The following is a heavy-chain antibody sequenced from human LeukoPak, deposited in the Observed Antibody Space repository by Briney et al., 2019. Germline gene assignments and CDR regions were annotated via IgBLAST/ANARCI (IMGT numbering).Heavy chain of an antibody. J-gene: IGHJ3*02. V-gene: IGHV4-61*02. CDR3: ARRIGGRAFDS. CDR2: IYTSGST. CDR1: GGSISSGSYY. D-gene: IGHD3-3*01. Sequence: PSQTLSLTCTVCGGSISSGSYYWSWIRQPAGKGLEWIGRIYTSGSTNYNPSLKSRVTISVDTSKNQFSLKLRSVTAADTVVYYCARRIGGRAFDSGGQGTMVTVS.